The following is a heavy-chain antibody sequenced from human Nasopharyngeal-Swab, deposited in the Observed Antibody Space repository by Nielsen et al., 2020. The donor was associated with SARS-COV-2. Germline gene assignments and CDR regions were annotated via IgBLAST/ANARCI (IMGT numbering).Heavy chain of an antibody. CDR1: GGSISSGGYY. Sequence: SETLSLTCTVSGGSISSGGYYWSWIRQYPGKGLEWIGYIYYSGSTYYNPSLKSRVTISVDTSKNQFSLKLSSVTAADTAVYYCARVLRYFDWLFFDYWGQGTLVTVSS. J-gene: IGHJ4*02. CDR3: ARVLRYFDWLFFDY. CDR2: IYYSGST. D-gene: IGHD3-9*01. V-gene: IGHV4-31*03.